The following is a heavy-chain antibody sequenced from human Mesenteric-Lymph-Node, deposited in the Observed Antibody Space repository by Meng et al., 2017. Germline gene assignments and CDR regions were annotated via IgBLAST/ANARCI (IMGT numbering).Heavy chain of an antibody. CDR2: IYYSGST. CDR3: ARVGQWLPIDY. J-gene: IGHJ4*02. Sequence: QVQRQESGPGLVKPSQTLSLTCTVSGGSISSGSYYWSWIRQHPGKGLEWIGYIYYSGSTYYNPSLKSLVTISVDKSKNQFSLNLSSVTAADTAVYYCARVGQWLPIDYWGQGTLVTVSS. D-gene: IGHD6-19*01. CDR1: GGSISSGSYY. V-gene: IGHV4-31*01.